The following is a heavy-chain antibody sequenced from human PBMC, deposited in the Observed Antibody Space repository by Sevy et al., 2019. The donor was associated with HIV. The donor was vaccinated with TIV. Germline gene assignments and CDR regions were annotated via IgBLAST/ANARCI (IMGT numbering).Heavy chain of an antibody. CDR2: LYYSGNT. CDR3: ARDYYDDRPRGFDP. CDR1: GDSISNSV. V-gene: IGHV4-59*01. D-gene: IGHD3-22*01. J-gene: IGHJ5*02. Sequence: SETLSLTCTVSGDSISNSVWSWIRQPPRKGLEWIGYLYYSGNTNYNPSLKTRVTISVDTSKNQFSLSLKSVTAADTAVYYCARDYYDDRPRGFDPWGQGTLVTVSS.